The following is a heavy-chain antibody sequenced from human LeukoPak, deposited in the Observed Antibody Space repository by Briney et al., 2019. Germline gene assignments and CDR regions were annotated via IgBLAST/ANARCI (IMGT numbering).Heavy chain of an antibody. CDR2: INPSGGST. Sequence: GASVKVSCKASGYTFTSYYMHWVRQAPGQGLEWMGIINPSGGSTSYAQKFQGRVTMTRDKSTSTVYMELSSLRSEDTAVYYCARTPIYCSGGSCPEFDYWGQGTLVTVSS. V-gene: IGHV1-46*01. CDR1: GYTFTSYY. D-gene: IGHD2-15*01. J-gene: IGHJ4*02. CDR3: ARTPIYCSGGSCPEFDY.